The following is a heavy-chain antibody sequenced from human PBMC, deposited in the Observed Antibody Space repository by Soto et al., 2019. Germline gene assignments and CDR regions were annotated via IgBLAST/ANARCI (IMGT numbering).Heavy chain of an antibody. J-gene: IGHJ5*02. CDR1: GYTFTRFY. D-gene: IGHD2-8*01. Sequence: ASVKVSCKASGYTFTRFYMHWVRQAPGQGLEWMGIIKPSGGSTSYAQKLQGRVTMTTDTSTSTAYMELRSLRSDDTAVYYCARVNKYCTNGVCFPNWFDPWGQGTLVTVSS. V-gene: IGHV1-46*01. CDR2: IKPSGGST. CDR3: ARVNKYCTNGVCFPNWFDP.